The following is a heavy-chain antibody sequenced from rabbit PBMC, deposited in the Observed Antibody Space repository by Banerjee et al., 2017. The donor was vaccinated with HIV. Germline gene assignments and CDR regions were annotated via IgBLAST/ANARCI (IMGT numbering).Heavy chain of an antibody. D-gene: IGHD4-1*01. CDR2: INTGSGGVT. J-gene: IGHJ4*01. CDR1: GFSFNNKYV. CDR3: ARDLAGVIGWNFNL. Sequence: QEQLEESGGGLVQPEGSLTLTCTASGFSFNNKYVMCWVRQAPGKGLEWIACINTGSGGVTYYASWAKGRFTISKTSSTTVTLQMTSLTAADTATYFCARDLAGVIGWNFNLWGQGTLVTVS. V-gene: IGHV1S45*01.